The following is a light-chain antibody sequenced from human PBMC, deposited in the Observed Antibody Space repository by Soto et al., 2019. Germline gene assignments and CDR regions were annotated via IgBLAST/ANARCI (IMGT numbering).Light chain of an antibody. CDR3: AAMDDYRSGPV. J-gene: IGLJ3*02. CDR2: KTN. Sequence: QSVLNQAPSASGTPGQRVTISCSGSSSNIGRHAVYWYQQVPGPAPRLVMYKTNQRPAGVPDRFSGSKSGTSASLAISGLRSEDEADYYCAAMDDYRSGPVFGGGTKLTVL. CDR1: SSNIGRHA. V-gene: IGLV1-47*01.